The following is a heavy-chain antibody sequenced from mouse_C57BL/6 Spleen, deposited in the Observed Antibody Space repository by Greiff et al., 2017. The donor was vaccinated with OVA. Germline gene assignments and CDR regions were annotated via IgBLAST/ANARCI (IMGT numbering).Heavy chain of an antibody. D-gene: IGHD1-1*01. J-gene: IGHJ4*01. CDR3: ARADYYGSSYYYAMDY. CDR1: GFTFSSYA. CDR2: ISDGGSYT. Sequence: VQLKESGGGLVKPGGSLKLSCAASGFTFSSYAMSWVRQTPEKRLEWVATISDGGSYTYYPDNVKGRFTISRDNAKNNLYLQMSHLKSEDTAMYYCARADYYGSSYYYAMDYWGQGTSVTVSS. V-gene: IGHV5-4*01.